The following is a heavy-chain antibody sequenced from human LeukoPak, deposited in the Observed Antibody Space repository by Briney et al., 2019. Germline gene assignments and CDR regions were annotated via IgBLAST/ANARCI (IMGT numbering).Heavy chain of an antibody. V-gene: IGHV4-34*01. CDR3: ASQNSDYYQGRFDS. Sequence: SETLSLTCAVYGGSFSGYYWSWIRQPPGKGLEWIGEINHSGSTNYNPSLKSRVTISVDTSKNQFSLKLSSATAADTAIYYCASQNSDYYQGRFDSWGQGTLVTVSS. CDR1: GGSFSGYY. D-gene: IGHD3-22*01. J-gene: IGHJ4*02. CDR2: INHSGST.